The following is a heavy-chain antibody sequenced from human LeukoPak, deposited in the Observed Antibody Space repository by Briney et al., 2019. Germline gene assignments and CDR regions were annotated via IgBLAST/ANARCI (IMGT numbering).Heavy chain of an antibody. CDR3: ARGGLTYYYDCSGYQQPDY. CDR1: GYTFTSYG. J-gene: IGHJ4*02. D-gene: IGHD3-22*01. Sequence: GASVKVSCKASGYTFTSYGISWVRQAPGQGLEWMGWISAYNGNTNYAQKLQGRVTMTTDTSTSTAYMELRSLRSDDTAVYYCARGGLTYYYDCSGYQQPDYWGQGTLVTVSS. CDR2: ISAYNGNT. V-gene: IGHV1-18*01.